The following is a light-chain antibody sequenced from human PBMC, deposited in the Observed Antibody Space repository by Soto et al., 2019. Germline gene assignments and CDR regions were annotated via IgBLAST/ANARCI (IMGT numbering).Light chain of an antibody. J-gene: IGKJ1*01. V-gene: IGKV3-15*01. Sequence: EILMTQSPATLSLSPGERVTLSCRASQSVGNNLAWYQQKPGQAPRLLIHGASTRHSGIPGRFSGSGSGTEFTLTISSLQSEDFAVYYCQQHDSWPRTFGQGTKV. CDR1: QSVGNN. CDR2: GAS. CDR3: QQHDSWPRT.